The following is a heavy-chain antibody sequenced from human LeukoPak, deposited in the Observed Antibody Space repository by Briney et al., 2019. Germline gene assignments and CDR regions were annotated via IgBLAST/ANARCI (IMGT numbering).Heavy chain of an antibody. J-gene: IGHJ4*02. CDR2: MNPRSGNT. Sequence: ASVTVSCKASGYTFTNNDISWVRQAAGQGLGWMGWMNPRSGNTGYAQKFQGRVTMTRDPSITTAYMELGALRSEDTAVYYCAKVVSGGHHDYWGQGTLVTVSS. V-gene: IGHV1-8*01. CDR1: GYTFTNND. D-gene: IGHD2-15*01. CDR3: AKVVSGGHHDY.